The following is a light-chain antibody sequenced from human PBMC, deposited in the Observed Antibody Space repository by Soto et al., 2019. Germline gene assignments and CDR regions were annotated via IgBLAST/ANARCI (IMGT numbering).Light chain of an antibody. Sequence: IVLTQSPGTLSLSPGERATLSCRASQTVSNNFLDWYQEKPGRGPRLLIYGASTRATGIPDRFSGSGSGTDFTLTISRLDPEDFAVYYCRQYGRSLEFAVGGGTKVDIK. CDR3: RQYGRSLEFA. J-gene: IGKJ4*01. CDR1: QTVSNNF. V-gene: IGKV3-20*01. CDR2: GAS.